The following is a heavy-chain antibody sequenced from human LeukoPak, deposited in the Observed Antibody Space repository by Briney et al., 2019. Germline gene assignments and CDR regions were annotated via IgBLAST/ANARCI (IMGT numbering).Heavy chain of an antibody. CDR2: IWYDGSNK. CDR1: GFTFSSYG. Sequence: PGGSLRPSCAASGFTFSSYGMHWVRQAPGKGLEWVAVIWYDGSNKYYADSVKGRFTISRDNSKNTLYLQMNSLRAEDTAVYYCARGYYDSSYYYYYGMDVWGQGTTVTVSS. CDR3: ARGYYDSSYYYYYGMDV. D-gene: IGHD3-22*01. J-gene: IGHJ6*02. V-gene: IGHV3-33*01.